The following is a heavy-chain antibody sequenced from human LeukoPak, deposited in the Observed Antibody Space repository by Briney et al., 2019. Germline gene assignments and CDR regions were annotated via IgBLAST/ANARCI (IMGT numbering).Heavy chain of an antibody. CDR2: ISSSGSYI. J-gene: IGHJ5*02. CDR3: ARVQSYSNSYYDFDP. CDR1: GFTFTSHS. Sequence: GGSLRLSCAASGFTFTSHSMTWVRQPPGKGLEWVSCISSSGSYIFYADSVQGRFTISRDNAKKSPYLQMNSLRADDTAIYYCARVQSYSNSYYDFDPWGQGTLVTVSS. V-gene: IGHV3-21*01. D-gene: IGHD6-13*01.